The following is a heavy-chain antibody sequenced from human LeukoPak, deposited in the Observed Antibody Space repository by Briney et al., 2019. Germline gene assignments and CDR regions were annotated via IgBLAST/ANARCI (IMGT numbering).Heavy chain of an antibody. D-gene: IGHD3-10*01. Sequence: PSETLSLTCAVYGGSFSGYYWSWIRQPPGKGLEWIGEINHSGSTNYNPSLKSRVTISVDTSKNQFSLKLSSVTAADTAVYYCARLWSRDNWFGPWGQGTLVTVSS. CDR2: INHSGST. CDR1: GGSFSGYY. J-gene: IGHJ5*02. CDR3: ARLWSRDNWFGP. V-gene: IGHV4-34*01.